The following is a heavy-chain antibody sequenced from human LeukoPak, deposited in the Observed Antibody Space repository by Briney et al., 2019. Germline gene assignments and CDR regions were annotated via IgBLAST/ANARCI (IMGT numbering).Heavy chain of an antibody. CDR3: ARRAMDITVWFTG. Sequence: SETLSLTCTVSGGSISSSSYYWGWIRQPPGKGLEWIGSIYYSGSTYYNPSLKSRVTISVDTSKNQFSLKLSSVTAADTAVSYCARRAMDITVWFTGWSQGTLVTVSS. D-gene: IGHD3-3*01. V-gene: IGHV4-39*01. CDR2: IYYSGST. J-gene: IGHJ4*01. CDR1: GGSISSSSYY.